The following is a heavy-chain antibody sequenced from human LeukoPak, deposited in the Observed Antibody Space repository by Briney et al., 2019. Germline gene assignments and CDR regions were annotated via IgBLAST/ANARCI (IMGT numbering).Heavy chain of an antibody. CDR3: ARGGEYSSSFYYDYMDV. CDR1: GYTFTSYD. CDR2: MNPNSSNT. J-gene: IGHJ6*03. V-gene: IGHV1-8*01. Sequence: GASVKVSCKASGYTFTSYDINWVRQASGQGLEWMGWMNPNSSNTGYAQKFQGRVTMTRNTSISTAYMELSSLRSEDTAVYYCARGGEYSSSFYYDYMDVWGKGTTVTVSS. D-gene: IGHD6-6*01.